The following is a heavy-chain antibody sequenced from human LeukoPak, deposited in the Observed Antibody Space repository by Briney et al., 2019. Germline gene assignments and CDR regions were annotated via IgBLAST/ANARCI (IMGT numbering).Heavy chain of an antibody. CDR2: MYYSGST. J-gene: IGHJ4*02. V-gene: IGHV4-39*01. Sequence: SETLSLTCTVSGGSISTSSYYWGWIRQPPGKGLEWIGSMYYSGSTYYNPSLKSRVTISVDTSKNQFSLKLSSVTAADTALYYCASNEWSGYYFDYWGQGTLVSVSS. D-gene: IGHD3-3*01. CDR3: ASNEWSGYYFDY. CDR1: GGSISTSSYY.